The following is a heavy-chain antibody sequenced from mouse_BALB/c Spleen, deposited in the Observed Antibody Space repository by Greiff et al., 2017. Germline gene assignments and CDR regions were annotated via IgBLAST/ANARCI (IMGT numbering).Heavy chain of an antibody. CDR1: GYTFTSYW. Sequence: QVQLKQPGAELVKPGASVKLSCKASGYTFTSYWMHWVKQRPGQGLEWIGEINPSNGRTNYNEKFKSKATLTVDKSSSTAYMQLSSLTSEDSAVYYCARSGGYYDLYYAMDYWGQGTSVTVSS. V-gene: IGHV1S81*02. CDR3: ARSGGYYDLYYAMDY. J-gene: IGHJ4*01. D-gene: IGHD2-4*01. CDR2: INPSNGRT.